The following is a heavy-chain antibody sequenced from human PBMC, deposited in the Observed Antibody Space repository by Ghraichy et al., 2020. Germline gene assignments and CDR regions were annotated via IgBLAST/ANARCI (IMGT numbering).Heavy chain of an antibody. CDR2: VWYDGTTK. CDR1: GFTFGSFG. V-gene: IGHV3-33*01. J-gene: IGHJ4*02. D-gene: IGHD6-19*01. Sequence: LSLTCAASGFTFGSFGMHWVRQAPGKGLEWVALVWYDGTTKHYADSVKGRFTISRDNSKNTLYLQMNDLRAEDAALYYCVRDGPPSFGQWHWGQGTLVTVSS. CDR3: VRDGPPSFGQWH.